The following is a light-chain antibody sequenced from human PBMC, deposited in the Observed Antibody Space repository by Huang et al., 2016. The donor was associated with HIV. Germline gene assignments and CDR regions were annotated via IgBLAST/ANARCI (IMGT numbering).Light chain of an antibody. CDR2: ATS. Sequence: DIQMTQSPSSLSASVGDRVIITCRASQSVSVHLNWYQQKPGKAPRLLIYATSSLQSGVPSRFSGSGSGTDFTLTISSVQPEDFATYYCQESSRAPPTYAFGQGTILEIK. J-gene: IGKJ2*01. CDR3: QESSRAPPTYA. CDR1: QSVSVH. V-gene: IGKV1-39*01.